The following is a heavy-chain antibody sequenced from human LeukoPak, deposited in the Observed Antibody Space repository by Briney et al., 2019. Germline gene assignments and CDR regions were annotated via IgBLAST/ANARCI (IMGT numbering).Heavy chain of an antibody. J-gene: IGHJ4*02. V-gene: IGHV3-53*05. CDR3: AKDPIAAATDY. D-gene: IGHD6-13*01. Sequence: GGSLRLSCAASGFTVSSNYMSWVRQAPGKGLEWVSVIYSGGSTYYADSVKGRFTISRDNSKNTLYLQMNSLRAEDTAVYYCAKDPIAAATDYWGQGTLVTVSS. CDR2: IYSGGST. CDR1: GFTVSSNY.